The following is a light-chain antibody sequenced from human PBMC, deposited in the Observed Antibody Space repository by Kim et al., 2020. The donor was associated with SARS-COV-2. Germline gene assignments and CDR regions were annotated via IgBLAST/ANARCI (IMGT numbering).Light chain of an antibody. CDR1: QSVGSY. CDR3: QQRSNWPSFT. CDR2: DAS. J-gene: IGKJ3*01. Sequence: EIVLTQSPATLSLSPGERATLSCRAGQSVGSYLAWYQQKPGQAPRLLIYDASNRATGIPARFSGSGSGTDFTLTISSLEPEDFAVYFCQQRSNWPSFTFGPGTKVDIK. V-gene: IGKV3-11*01.